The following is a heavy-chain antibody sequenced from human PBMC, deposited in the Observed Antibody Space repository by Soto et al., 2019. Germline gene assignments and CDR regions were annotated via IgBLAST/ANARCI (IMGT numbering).Heavy chain of an antibody. Sequence: PGESLKISCKGSGYTFTNYWIGWVRQMPGNGLEWMGIIYPGDSDTKYNPSFQGQVTISADKSITTTYLRWTSLKASDTAIYYCAASIFYYGMDVWGQGTTVTVSS. CDR3: AASIFYYGMDV. J-gene: IGHJ6*02. CDR1: GYTFTNYW. V-gene: IGHV5-51*01. CDR2: IYPGDSDT.